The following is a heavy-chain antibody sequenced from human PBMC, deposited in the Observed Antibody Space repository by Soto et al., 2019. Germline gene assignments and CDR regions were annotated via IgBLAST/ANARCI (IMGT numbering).Heavy chain of an antibody. CDR2: IYHSGST. Sequence: PSETLSLTCAVSGGSISSGGYSWSWIRQPPGKGLEWIGYIYHSGSTYYNPSLKSRVTISVDRSKNQFSLKLSSVTAADTAVYYGARENVVALAYWGKRTLVPVSP. J-gene: IGHJ4*02. CDR1: GGSISSGGYS. D-gene: IGHD2-21*01. CDR3: ARENVVALAY. V-gene: IGHV4-30-2*01.